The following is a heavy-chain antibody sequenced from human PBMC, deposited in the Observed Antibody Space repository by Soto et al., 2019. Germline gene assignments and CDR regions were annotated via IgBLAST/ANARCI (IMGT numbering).Heavy chain of an antibody. CDR2: IKEDASEE. Sequence: EVQLVQSGGDLVQPGGSLRLSCVASGFTFSTYGMTWVRQAPGMGLEWVAGIKEDASEEVYVDSVKGRFSISRDNAKNSLYLQLNSRRAEDAAVDYCATAISSPFSNFDSWGQGSLVTVSS. CDR1: GFTFSTYG. J-gene: IGHJ4*02. CDR3: ATAISSPFSNFDS. D-gene: IGHD2-2*01. V-gene: IGHV3-7*01.